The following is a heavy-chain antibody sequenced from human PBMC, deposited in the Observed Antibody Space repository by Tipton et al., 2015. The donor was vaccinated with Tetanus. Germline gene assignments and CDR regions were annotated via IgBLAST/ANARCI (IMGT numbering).Heavy chain of an antibody. Sequence: QSGAEVKKTGFSVKISCKASGYTLTYRYLHWVRQAPGQALEWMGWITPFNNNTNYAQKFQDRVSFSGDRSMSTAYMEVSSLRSADTAMYYCATREDTALVIAESDAPDIWGQGTMVTVSS. CDR3: ATREDTALVIAESDAPDI. CDR1: GYTLTYRY. CDR2: ITPFNNNT. D-gene: IGHD5-18*01. V-gene: IGHV1-45*02. J-gene: IGHJ3*02.